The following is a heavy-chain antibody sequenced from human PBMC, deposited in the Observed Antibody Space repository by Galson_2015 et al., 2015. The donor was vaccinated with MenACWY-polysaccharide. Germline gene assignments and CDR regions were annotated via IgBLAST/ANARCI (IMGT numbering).Heavy chain of an antibody. J-gene: IGHJ6*02. CDR2: LYWDDEK. CDR3: AHQSGDYGMDV. V-gene: IGHV2-5*02. D-gene: IGHD3-10*01. Sequence: LVNPTQPLALPCVFSGLSLSASGEGVGWIRLPAGKALEWLALLYWDDEKHYSPSLKSRLTITKDTSKNQVVLTMTNMDPVDTATYCCAHQSGDYGMDVWGQGTPVTVSS. CDR1: GLSLSASGEG.